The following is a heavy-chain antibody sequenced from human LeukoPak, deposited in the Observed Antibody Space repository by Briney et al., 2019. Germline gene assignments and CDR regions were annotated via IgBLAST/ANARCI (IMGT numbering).Heavy chain of an antibody. CDR2: IKQDGSEK. D-gene: IGHD2-21*01. CDR3: ARDVIIRPPDY. V-gene: IGHV3-7*01. CDR1: GFTSSTFW. Sequence: GGSLRLSCAASGFTSSTFWMSWVRQAPGKGLEWVANIKQDGSEKYYVDSVKGRFTISRDNAKNSLYLQMNSLRAEDTAVYYCARDVIIRPPDYWGQGTLVTVSS. J-gene: IGHJ4*02.